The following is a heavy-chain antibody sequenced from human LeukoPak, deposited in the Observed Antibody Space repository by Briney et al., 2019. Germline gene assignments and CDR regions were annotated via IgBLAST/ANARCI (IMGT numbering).Heavy chain of an antibody. CDR2: ISYDGSNK. J-gene: IGHJ4*02. D-gene: IGHD2-2*01. Sequence: GRSLRLSCAASGFTFSSYAMHWVRQAPGKGLEWVAVISYDGSNKYYADSVKGRFTISRDNAKNSLYLQMNSLRAEDTAVYYCARDLLGYCSSTSCFHFDYWGQGTLVTVSS. CDR1: GFTFSSYA. CDR3: ARDLLGYCSSTSCFHFDY. V-gene: IGHV3-30-3*01.